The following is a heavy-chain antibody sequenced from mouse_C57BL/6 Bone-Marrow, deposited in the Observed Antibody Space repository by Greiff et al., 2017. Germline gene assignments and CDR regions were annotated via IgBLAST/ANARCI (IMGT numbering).Heavy chain of an antibody. CDR2: INPYNGGT. CDR1: GYTFTDYY. J-gene: IGHJ3*01. CDR3: ARGGGGAWFAY. V-gene: IGHV1-19*01. Sequence: EVKLQQSGPVLVKPGASVKMSCKASGYTFTDYYMNWVKQSHGKSLEWIGVINPYNGGTSYNQKFKGKATLTVDKSSSTAYMEPNSLTSEDSAFYYWARGGGGAWFAYWGQGTLVTVSA.